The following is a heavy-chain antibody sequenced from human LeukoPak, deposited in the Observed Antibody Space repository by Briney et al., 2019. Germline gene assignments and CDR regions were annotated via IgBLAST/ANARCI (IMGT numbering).Heavy chain of an antibody. CDR2: ISSSSSYI. V-gene: IGHV3-21*01. CDR3: ARSAGYYYDSSGYGPPDY. J-gene: IGHJ4*02. Sequence: PGGSLRLSCAASGFTFSIYTINWVRQAPGKGLEWVSSISSSSSYIYYADSAKGRFTISRDNAKNSLYLQMNSLRAEDTAMYYCARSAGYYYDSSGYGPPDYWGQGTLVTVSS. D-gene: IGHD3-22*01. CDR1: GFTFSIYT.